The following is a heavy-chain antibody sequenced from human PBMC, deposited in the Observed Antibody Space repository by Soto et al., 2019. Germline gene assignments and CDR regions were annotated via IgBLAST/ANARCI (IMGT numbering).Heavy chain of an antibody. J-gene: IGHJ2*01. CDR1: GFTFSSYG. V-gene: IGHV3-33*01. CDR3: ERDSDGCFDL. Sequence: QVQLVESGGGVVQPGRSLRLSCAASGFTFSSYGMHWFRQAPVKGLEWVAGIWYDGSNKYYADSVKGRFTISRYNSKITLYLPMNSLRAEDTALYYCERDSDGCFDLWGRGTLVTVSS. D-gene: IGHD6-19*01. CDR2: IWYDGSNK.